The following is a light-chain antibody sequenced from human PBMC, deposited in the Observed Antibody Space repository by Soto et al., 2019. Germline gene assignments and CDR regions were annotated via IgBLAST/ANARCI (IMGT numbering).Light chain of an antibody. CDR2: AAS. Sequence: EIVMTQSPGTLSLSPGERATLSCRASQTINNNFLGWYQQKPGQPPRLLIFAASRRATGNPDRFSGSGSGTDFTLTFSRVEPGDFGVDYCQHYGSSPPYTFGLGTKLDIK. V-gene: IGKV3-20*01. CDR3: QHYGSSPPYT. J-gene: IGKJ2*01. CDR1: QTINNNF.